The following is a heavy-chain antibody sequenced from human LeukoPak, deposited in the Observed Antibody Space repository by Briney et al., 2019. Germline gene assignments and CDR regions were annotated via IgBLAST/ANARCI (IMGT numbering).Heavy chain of an antibody. CDR3: AKTGYDSSGYPSDY. Sequence: GGSLRLSCAASGFAFSNYAMHWVRQAPGKGLEYVSAISSNGGDTYYANSVKGRFTISRDNSKNTLYLQMNSLRAEDTAVYYCAKTGYDSSGYPSDYWGQGTLVTVSS. D-gene: IGHD3-22*01. V-gene: IGHV3-64*01. J-gene: IGHJ4*02. CDR2: ISSNGGDT. CDR1: GFAFSNYA.